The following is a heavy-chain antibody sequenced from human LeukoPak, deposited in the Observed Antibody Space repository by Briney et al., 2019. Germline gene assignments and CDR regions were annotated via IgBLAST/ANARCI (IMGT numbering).Heavy chain of an antibody. J-gene: IGHJ4*02. CDR1: GYTFTSYG. D-gene: IGHD3-22*01. Sequence: ASVKVSCKASGYTFTSYGISWVRQAPGQGLEWMGWISAYNGNTNYAQKLQGRVTMTTDTSTSTAYMELRSLRSGDTAVYYCARGDDYYDSSGYYQLEFYFDYWGQGTLVTVSS. CDR3: ARGDDYYDSSGYYQLEFYFDY. CDR2: ISAYNGNT. V-gene: IGHV1-18*01.